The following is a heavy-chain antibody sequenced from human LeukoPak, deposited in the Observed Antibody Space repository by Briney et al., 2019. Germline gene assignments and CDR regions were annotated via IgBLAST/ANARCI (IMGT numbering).Heavy chain of an antibody. J-gene: IGHJ4*02. CDR1: GFTFSSYW. CDR2: IKQDGSEK. CDR3: ARDLTTIFGVVISYFDY. Sequence: GGSLRLSCAASGFTFSSYWMSWVRQAPGKGLEWVANIKQDGSEKYYVDSVKGRFTISRDNAKNSLYLQMNSLRAEDTAVYYCARDLTTIFGVVISYFDYWGQGTLVTVSS. V-gene: IGHV3-7*01. D-gene: IGHD3-3*01.